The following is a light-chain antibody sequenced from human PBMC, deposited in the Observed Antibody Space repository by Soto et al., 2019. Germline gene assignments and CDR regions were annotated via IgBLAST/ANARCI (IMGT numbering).Light chain of an antibody. Sequence: QSVLSQPSSLSCSPGHTITIPCTGTSSDVGGYNYVSWYQQHPGKAPKLMIYEFSNRPSGVSNRFSGSKSGNTASLTISGLQAEAEADSYCSSSTSSRTYVFGTGTKVTVL. CDR2: EFS. CDR1: SSDVGGYNY. J-gene: IGLJ1*01. CDR3: SSSTSSRTYV. V-gene: IGLV2-14*01.